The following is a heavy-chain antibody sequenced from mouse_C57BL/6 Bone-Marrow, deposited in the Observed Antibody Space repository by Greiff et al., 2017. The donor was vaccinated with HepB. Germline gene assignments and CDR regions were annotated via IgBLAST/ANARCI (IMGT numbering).Heavy chain of an antibody. CDR2: IYPSDSET. Sequence: VQLQQPGAELVRPGSSVKLSCKASGYTFTSYWMDWVKQRPGQGLEWIGNIYPSDSETHYNQKFKDKATLTVDKSSSTAYMQLSSLTSEDSAVYYCARRPYDHYFDYWGQGTTLTVSS. J-gene: IGHJ2*01. CDR1: GYTFTSYW. D-gene: IGHD2-12*01. V-gene: IGHV1-61*01. CDR3: ARRPYDHYFDY.